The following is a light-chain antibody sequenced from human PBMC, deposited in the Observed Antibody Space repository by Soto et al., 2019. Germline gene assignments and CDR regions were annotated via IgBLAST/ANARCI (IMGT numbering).Light chain of an antibody. CDR2: HAS. CDR3: QQYGTSPPYT. Sequence: LVLTQSPVTLSLSPGERATLSCRASESVNNNLLAWYQQKPGQAPRLLIYHASTRAPGIPDRFTGTGSGTDFTLTISRLEPEDFAVYFCQQYGTSPPYTFGQGTKLET. CDR1: ESVNNNL. J-gene: IGKJ2*01. V-gene: IGKV3-20*01.